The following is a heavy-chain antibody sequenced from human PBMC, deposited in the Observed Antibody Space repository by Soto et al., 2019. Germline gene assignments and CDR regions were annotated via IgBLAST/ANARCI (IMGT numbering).Heavy chain of an antibody. J-gene: IGHJ3*02. V-gene: IGHV4-39*01. Sequence: SETLSLTCTVSGGSISSSSYYWGWIRQPPGKGLEWIGIIYYRGSTYYNPSLKSRVTISVDTSKNHFSLKLSSVTAADTAVYYCARRYCSGGSCYYAFDIWGQGTMVTVSS. CDR1: GGSISSSSYY. D-gene: IGHD2-15*01. CDR3: ARRYCSGGSCYYAFDI. CDR2: IYYRGST.